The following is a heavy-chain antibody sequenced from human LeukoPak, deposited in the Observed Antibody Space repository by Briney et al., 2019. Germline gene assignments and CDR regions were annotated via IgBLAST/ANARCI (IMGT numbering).Heavy chain of an antibody. J-gene: IGHJ4*02. CDR3: ANSYSSGWYVFDY. D-gene: IGHD6-19*01. CDR2: IYYSGST. CDR1: GGSISSSSYY. V-gene: IGHV4-39*01. Sequence: SETLSLTCTVSGGSISSSSYYWGWIRQPPGKGLEWIGTIYYSGSTYYNPSLKSRVTISVNTSKNQFSLKLSSVTAADTAVYYCANSYSSGWYVFDYWGQGTLVTVSS.